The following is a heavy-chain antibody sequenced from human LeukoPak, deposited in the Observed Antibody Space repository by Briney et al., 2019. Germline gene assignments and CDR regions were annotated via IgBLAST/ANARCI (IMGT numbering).Heavy chain of an antibody. CDR1: GGTFSSYA. V-gene: IGHV1-69*05. CDR3: ARQGLSGYSSGWYDY. J-gene: IGHJ4*02. CDR2: IIPIFGTA. D-gene: IGHD6-19*01. Sequence: ASVKVSCKASGGTFSSYAISWVRQAPGQGLEWMGRIIPIFGTANYAQKFQGRVTITTDESTSTAYMELSSLRSEDTAAYYCARQGLSGYSSGWYDYWGQGTLVTVSS.